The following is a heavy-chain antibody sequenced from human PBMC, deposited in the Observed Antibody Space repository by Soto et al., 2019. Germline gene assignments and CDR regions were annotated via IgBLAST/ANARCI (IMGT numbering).Heavy chain of an antibody. CDR2: IYPGDSDT. CDR1: GGRSADYG. J-gene: IGHJ6*02. Sequence: ESQPSSRNGAGGRSADYGIGWMRQITGKGLEWMGIIYPGDSDTRYSPSFQGQVTISADKSISTAYLQWSSLKASDTAMYYCARAGQYDYYYGMDVWGQGTTVTVSS. V-gene: IGHV5-51*01. CDR3: ARAGQYDYYYGMDV.